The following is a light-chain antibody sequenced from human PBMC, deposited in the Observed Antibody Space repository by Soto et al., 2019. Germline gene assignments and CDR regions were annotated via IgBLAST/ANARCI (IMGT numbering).Light chain of an antibody. J-gene: IGLJ3*02. CDR1: SSNLGANYD. V-gene: IGLV1-40*01. CDR2: LNN. Sequence: QLVLTQPPSVSGAPGQRVTISCIGTSSNLGANYDVHWYQQVPGTAPKLLIYLNNNRPSGVPDRFSGSKSGTSASLAITGLQAEDEADYYCQSYDSSLSGWVFGGGTKLTVL. CDR3: QSYDSSLSGWV.